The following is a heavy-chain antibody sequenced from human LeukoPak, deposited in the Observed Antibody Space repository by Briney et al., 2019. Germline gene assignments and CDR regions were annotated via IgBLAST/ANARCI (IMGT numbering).Heavy chain of an antibody. D-gene: IGHD2-15*01. Sequence: GGSLRLSCAVSGLTFSNYAMMWLRQAPGQGLEWVSAISGSGGSTYYADSVKGRFTISRDNSKNTLYLQMNSLRAEDTAVYYCAKQGGLSKPRFDYWGQGTLVTVSS. CDR2: ISGSGGST. CDR3: AKQGGLSKPRFDY. J-gene: IGHJ4*02. V-gene: IGHV3-23*01. CDR1: GLTFSNYA.